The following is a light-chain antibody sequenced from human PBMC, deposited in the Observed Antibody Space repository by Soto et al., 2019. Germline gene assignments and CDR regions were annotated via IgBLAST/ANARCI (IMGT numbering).Light chain of an antibody. J-gene: IGLJ1*01. Sequence: QSALTQPASVSGSPGQSITISCTGTSSDVGRYNHVSWYQHHPGKAPKLIISEVSNRPSGVSNRFSGSKSGYTASLTISGLQAEDEADYYCNSHTSGDFRVFGTGTKLPS. CDR1: SSDVGRYNH. V-gene: IGLV2-14*01. CDR2: EVS. CDR3: NSHTSGDFRV.